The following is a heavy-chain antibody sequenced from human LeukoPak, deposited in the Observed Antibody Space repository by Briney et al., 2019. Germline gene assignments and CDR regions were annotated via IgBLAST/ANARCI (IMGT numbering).Heavy chain of an antibody. V-gene: IGHV1-2*02. Sequence: ASVKVSCKASGYTFTGYYMHWVRQAPGQGLEWMGWINPNSGGTNYAQKFQGRVTMTRDTSISTAYMELSRLRSDDTAVYYCARELICSSTSRYRRLGEVFTGVPENYYYYYGMDVWGQGTTVTVSS. D-gene: IGHD2-2*01. CDR3: ARELICSSTSRYRRLGEVFTGVPENYYYYYGMDV. J-gene: IGHJ6*02. CDR2: INPNSGGT. CDR1: GYTFTGYY.